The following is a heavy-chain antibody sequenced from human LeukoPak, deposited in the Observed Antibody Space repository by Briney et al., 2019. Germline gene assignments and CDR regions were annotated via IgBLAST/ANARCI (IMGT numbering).Heavy chain of an antibody. J-gene: IGHJ6*02. CDR3: ARPITIFGVVKVGMDV. CDR2: ISAYNGNT. D-gene: IGHD3-3*01. Sequence: GASVKVSCKASGYTFTSYGISWVRQAPGQGLEWMGWISAYNGNTNYAQKLQGRVTMTTDTSTSTAYMELSSLRSEDTAVYYCARPITIFGVVKVGMDVWGQGTTVTVSS. CDR1: GYTFTSYG. V-gene: IGHV1-18*01.